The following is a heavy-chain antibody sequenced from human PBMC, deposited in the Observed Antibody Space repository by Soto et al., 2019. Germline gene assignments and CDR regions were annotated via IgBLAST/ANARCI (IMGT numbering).Heavy chain of an antibody. V-gene: IGHV4-39*07. Sequence: SETLSLTCTFSVDSIISSRYYWGWVRQPPGKGLEWIGSIYHRGSTYYSPSLKSRVTISVDTSKNQFSLKLSSVTAADTAVYYCARDVYSSGWISGMDVWGQGTTVTVSS. CDR1: VDSIISSRYY. J-gene: IGHJ6*02. CDR2: IYHRGST. CDR3: ARDVYSSGWISGMDV. D-gene: IGHD6-19*01.